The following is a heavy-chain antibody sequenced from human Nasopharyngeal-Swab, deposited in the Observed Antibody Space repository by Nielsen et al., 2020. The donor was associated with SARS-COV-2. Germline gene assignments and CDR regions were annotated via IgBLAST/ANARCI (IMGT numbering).Heavy chain of an antibody. Sequence: GESLKISCAASGFTFSSYAMSWVRQAPGEGLEWVSAISGSGGSTYYADSVKGRFTISRDNSKNTLYLQMNSLRAEDTAVYYCAKDNSPFPVHYDFWSGPTYFDYWGQGTLVTVSS. D-gene: IGHD3-3*01. CDR2: ISGSGGST. CDR3: AKDNSPFPVHYDFWSGPTYFDY. V-gene: IGHV3-23*01. CDR1: GFTFSSYA. J-gene: IGHJ4*02.